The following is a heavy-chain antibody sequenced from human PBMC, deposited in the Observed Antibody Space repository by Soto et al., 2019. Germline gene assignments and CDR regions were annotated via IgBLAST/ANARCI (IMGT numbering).Heavy chain of an antibody. Sequence: QVQLVESGGGVVQPGRSLRLSCAVSGFTFSSYGMHWVRQAPGKGLEWVAVIWYDGSNKFYAGSVKGRFTVSRDNSKNTLHLQMSSLRVEDSAVYFCARDRQRVAGTMVRGVPPDYWGQGTLVTVSS. CDR3: ARDRQRVAGTMVRGVPPDY. CDR1: GFTFSSYG. J-gene: IGHJ4*02. D-gene: IGHD3-10*01. V-gene: IGHV3-33*01. CDR2: IWYDGSNK.